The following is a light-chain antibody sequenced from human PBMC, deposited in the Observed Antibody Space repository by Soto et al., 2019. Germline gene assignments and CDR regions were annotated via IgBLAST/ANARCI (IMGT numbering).Light chain of an antibody. CDR3: AAWDDSLRGV. V-gene: IGLV1-47*01. CDR2: RNN. CDR1: SSNIGSNY. J-gene: IGLJ2*01. Sequence: QAVVTQPPSASGTPGQRVTISCSGSSSNIGSNYVYWYQQLPGTAPKLLIYRNNQRPSGVPDRFSGSKSGTSASLAISGLRSEDDADYYCAAWDDSLRGVFGGGTKLTVL.